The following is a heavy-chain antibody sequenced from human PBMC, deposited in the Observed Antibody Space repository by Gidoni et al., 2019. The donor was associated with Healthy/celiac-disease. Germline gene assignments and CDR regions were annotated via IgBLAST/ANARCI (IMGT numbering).Heavy chain of an antibody. J-gene: IGHJ4*02. CDR1: GFTFEAYT. V-gene: IGHV3-43*01. Sequence: EVQLVESGGVVVQPGGSLRLSCAASGFTFEAYTIHWVRQAPGKRLEWVSLIIWEGGSTYYADSVKGLFTISRDNSKNSLYLQMNSLRTEDTALYYCARSYYSNYESDYWGQGTLVTVSS. CDR3: ARSYYSNYESDY. CDR2: IIWEGGST. D-gene: IGHD4-4*01.